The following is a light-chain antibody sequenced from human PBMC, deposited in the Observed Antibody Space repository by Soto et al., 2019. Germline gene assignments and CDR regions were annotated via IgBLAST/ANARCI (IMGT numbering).Light chain of an antibody. V-gene: IGKV1-5*03. J-gene: IGKJ1*01. CDR2: KAS. CDR1: QSINIW. CDR3: QQYNVYWT. Sequence: DLQMTQSPSTLSASVGDRVTITCRASQSINIWLAWYQQKLGRAPKLLIHKASTLESGVPSRFSGSGSGTEFTLTISSLQPDDFATYYCQQYNVYWTFGQGTRVEIK.